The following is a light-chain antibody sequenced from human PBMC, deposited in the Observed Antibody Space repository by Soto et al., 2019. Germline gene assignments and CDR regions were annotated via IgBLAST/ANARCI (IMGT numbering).Light chain of an antibody. J-gene: IGLJ2*01. V-gene: IGLV2-14*01. CDR3: SSYAGSNNFV. CDR2: EVS. Sequence: QSALTQPASVSGSPGQSITISCTGTSSDVGGYNYVSWYQQHPGKVPKLMIFEVSNRPSGVSNRFSGSKSGNTASLTISGLQAEDEADYYCSSYAGSNNFVFGGGTKLTVL. CDR1: SSDVGGYNY.